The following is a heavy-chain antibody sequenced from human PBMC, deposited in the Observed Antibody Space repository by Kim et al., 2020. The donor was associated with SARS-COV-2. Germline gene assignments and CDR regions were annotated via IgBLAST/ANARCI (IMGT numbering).Heavy chain of an antibody. CDR1: GFTVSSNY. Sequence: GGSLRLSCAASGFTVSSNYMTWVRQAPGKGLEWVSLIYTGGSTYYADSVKGRFTISRDNSKNTLYLQMNSLRAADTAVYYCARRAAAGYWYFDLWGRGT. CDR3: ARRAAAGYWYFDL. V-gene: IGHV3-66*01. CDR2: IYTGGST. J-gene: IGHJ2*01. D-gene: IGHD6-13*01.